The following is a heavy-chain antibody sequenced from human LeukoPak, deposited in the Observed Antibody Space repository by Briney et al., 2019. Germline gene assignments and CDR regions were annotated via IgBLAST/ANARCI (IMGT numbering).Heavy chain of an antibody. J-gene: IGHJ5*02. CDR2: IYPGDSDT. D-gene: IGHD3-22*01. V-gene: IGHV5-51*01. Sequence: GESLKISCKGSGYSFTSYWIGWVRQMPGKGLEWMGIIYPGDSDTRYSPSFQGQVTISADKSISTAYLQWSSLKASDTAMYYCARRDDGSGYYYGNWFDPWGQGTLVTVSS. CDR3: ARRDDGSGYYYGNWFDP. CDR1: GYSFTSYW.